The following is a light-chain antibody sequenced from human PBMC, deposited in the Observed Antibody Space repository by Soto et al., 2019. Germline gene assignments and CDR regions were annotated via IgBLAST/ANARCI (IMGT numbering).Light chain of an antibody. V-gene: IGKV3-11*01. CDR3: QQRSNWPLT. J-gene: IGKJ4*01. Sequence: EIVLTQSPATLSLSPGERATLSFRASQSVSSYLAWYQQKPGQAHRLLIYDASNRATGIPARFSGSWSGTDFTLTISSLDPEDFAVYYCQQRSNWPLTFGGGTKVEIK. CDR1: QSVSSY. CDR2: DAS.